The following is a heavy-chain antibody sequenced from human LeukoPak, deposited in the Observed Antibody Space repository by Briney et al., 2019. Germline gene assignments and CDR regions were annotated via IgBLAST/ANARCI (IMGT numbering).Heavy chain of an antibody. V-gene: IGHV4-59*02. CDR1: GGSVSSYY. CDR3: ARDLRAAAGTGYYYYYMDV. D-gene: IGHD6-13*01. J-gene: IGHJ6*03. CDR2: IYYSGST. Sequence: SETLSLTCIVSGGSVSSYYWCWIRQPPGKGLEWIGYIYYSGSTNYNPSLKSRVTISVDTSKNQFSLKLSSVTAADTAVYYCARDLRAAAGTGYYYYYMDVWGKGTTVTVSS.